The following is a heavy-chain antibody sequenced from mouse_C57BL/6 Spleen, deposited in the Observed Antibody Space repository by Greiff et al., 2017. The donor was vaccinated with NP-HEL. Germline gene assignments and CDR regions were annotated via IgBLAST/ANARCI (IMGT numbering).Heavy chain of an antibody. CDR1: GYTFTSYW. CDR3: AIFYYGNYVSAWFAY. J-gene: IGHJ3*01. D-gene: IGHD2-1*01. CDR2: IYPSDSET. Sequence: VQLQQPGAELVRPGSSVKLSCKASGYTFTSYWMDWVKQRPGQGLEWIGNIYPSDSETHYNQKFKDKATLTVDKSSSTAYMQLSSLTSEDSAVYYCAIFYYGNYVSAWFAYWGQGTLVTVSA. V-gene: IGHV1-61*01.